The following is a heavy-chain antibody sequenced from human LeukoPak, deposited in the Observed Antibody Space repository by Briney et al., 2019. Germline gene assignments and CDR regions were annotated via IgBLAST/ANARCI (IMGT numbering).Heavy chain of an antibody. D-gene: IGHD6-13*01. V-gene: IGHV3-23*01. CDR1: GFTFSSYA. CDR3: AKTAGPYYYYYYGMDV. Sequence: GGSLRLSCAASGFTFSSYAMSWVRQAPGKGLEWVSAISDSGGSTYYADSVKGRFTISRDNSKNTLYLQMNSLRAEDPAVYYCAKTAGPYYYYYYGMDVWGQGTTVTVSS. CDR2: ISDSGGST. J-gene: IGHJ6*02.